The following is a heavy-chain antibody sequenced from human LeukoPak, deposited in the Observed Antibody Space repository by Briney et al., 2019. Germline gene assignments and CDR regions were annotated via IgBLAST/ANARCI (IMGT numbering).Heavy chain of an antibody. Sequence: PGGSLRLSCAASGFTFSSYSMNWVRQAPGKGLEWVSSISSSSSYIYYADSVKGRFTISRDNAENSLYLQMNSLRAEDTAVYYCARSGYLTSISYFDYWGQGTLVTVSS. CDR3: ARSGYLTSISYFDY. J-gene: IGHJ4*02. CDR1: GFTFSSYS. V-gene: IGHV3-21*01. D-gene: IGHD3-9*01. CDR2: ISSSSSYI.